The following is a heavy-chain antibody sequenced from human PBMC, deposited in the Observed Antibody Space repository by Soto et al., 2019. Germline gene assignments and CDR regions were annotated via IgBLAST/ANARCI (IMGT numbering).Heavy chain of an antibody. CDR1: GFTFSSHV. Sequence: EVQLWESGGGLVPPGGSLRLSCAVSGFTFSSHVMSWVRQAPGKGLEWVSAIRGTGGTYYADSVRGRFTISRDNSKNALYLQMNNLRDEDTAVYYCAKDRRGAYCSGGICYSPDYWGQGTLVIVSS. D-gene: IGHD2-15*01. CDR3: AKDRRGAYCSGGICYSPDY. J-gene: IGHJ4*02. CDR2: IRGTGGT. V-gene: IGHV3-23*01.